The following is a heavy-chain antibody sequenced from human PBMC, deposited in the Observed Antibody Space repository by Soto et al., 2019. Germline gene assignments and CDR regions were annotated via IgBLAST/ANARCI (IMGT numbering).Heavy chain of an antibody. V-gene: IGHV2-5*01. J-gene: IGHJ6*02. CDR1: GFSLTSGAVA. CDR3: AHRLPGPSGYDV. CDR2: IYWNDEQ. Sequence: GPTLVSPPQTLTLTCAFSGFSLTSGAVAVAWISPPPGEALEWLALIYWNDEQYYNPSLRNRLTITRDTSKSQAVLTMANMEPVDTATYYCAHRLPGPSGYDVWGQGT. D-gene: IGHD6-13*01.